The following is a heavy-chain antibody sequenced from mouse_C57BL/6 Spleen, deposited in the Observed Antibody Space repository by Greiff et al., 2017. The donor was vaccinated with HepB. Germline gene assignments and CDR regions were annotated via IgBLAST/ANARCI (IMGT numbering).Heavy chain of an antibody. D-gene: IGHD3-3*01. CDR3: ARDGWDWYFDV. V-gene: IGHV5-4*01. CDR1: GFTFSSYA. J-gene: IGHJ1*03. Sequence: EVKLEESGGGLVKPGGSLKLSCAASGFTFSSYAMSWVRQTPEKRLEWVATISDGGSYTYYPDNVKGRFTISRDNAKNNLYLQMSHLKSEDTAMYYCARDGWDWYFDVWGTGTTVTVSS. CDR2: ISDGGSYT.